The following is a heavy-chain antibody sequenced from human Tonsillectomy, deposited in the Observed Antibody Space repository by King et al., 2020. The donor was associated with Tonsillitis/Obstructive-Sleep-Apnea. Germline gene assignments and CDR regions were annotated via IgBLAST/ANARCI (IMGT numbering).Heavy chain of an antibody. Sequence: VQLQESGPGLVKPSETLSLTCTVSGGSISSYYWSWIRQPPGKGLEWIGYIYYSGSTNSNPSLKSRVTISVDTSKNQFSLKLSSVTAADTAVYYCARSNILLMVYARDAFDIWGQGTMVTVSS. V-gene: IGHV4-59*01. D-gene: IGHD2-8*01. CDR1: GGSISSYY. J-gene: IGHJ3*02. CDR2: IYYSGST. CDR3: ARSNILLMVYARDAFDI.